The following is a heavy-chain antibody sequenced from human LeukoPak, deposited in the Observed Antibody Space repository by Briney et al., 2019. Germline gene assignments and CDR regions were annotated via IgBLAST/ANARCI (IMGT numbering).Heavy chain of an antibody. CDR1: GFTLSDYY. Sequence: GGSLRLSCAASGFTLSDYYMSWIRQAPGKGLEWLAYITSNGGSIYYADSLKGRFTISRDNPKNSLYLQMNSLRADDTAVYYCARDPGYNAFHWGQGTLVTVSS. D-gene: IGHD5-12*01. V-gene: IGHV3-11*04. J-gene: IGHJ4*02. CDR2: ITSNGGSI. CDR3: ARDPGYNAFH.